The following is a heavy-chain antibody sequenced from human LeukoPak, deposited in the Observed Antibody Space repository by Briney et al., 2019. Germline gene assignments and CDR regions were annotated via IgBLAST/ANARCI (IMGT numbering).Heavy chain of an antibody. CDR3: AGIAAAGNWFDR. CDR2: IYYSGST. CDR1: GCSISSSSYY. D-gene: IGHD6-13*01. V-gene: IGHV4-39*07. J-gene: IGHJ5*02. Sequence: SETLSLTCTVCGCSISSSSYYWGWIRQPPGKGLEWIGSIYYSGSTYYNPSLKSRVTISVDTSNNQFSLTLSSVTAADTAVYYCAGIAAAGNWFDRWGQGTLVTVSS.